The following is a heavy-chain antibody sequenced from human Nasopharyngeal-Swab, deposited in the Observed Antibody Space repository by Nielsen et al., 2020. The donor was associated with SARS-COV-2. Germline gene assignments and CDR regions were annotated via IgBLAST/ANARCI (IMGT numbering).Heavy chain of an antibody. J-gene: IGHJ4*02. V-gene: IGHV3-49*03. CDR2: IRSKAYGGTT. CDR1: GFTFGAYA. CDR3: TRADVRPAGSGSYYEYPDY. D-gene: IGHD1-26*01. Sequence: GGSLRLSCTASGFTFGAYAMSWFRQAPGEGLEWVGFIRSKAYGGTTEYAASVKGRFTISRDDSKSIAYLQMNSLKTEDTAVYYCTRADVRPAGSGSYYEYPDYWGQGTLVTVSS.